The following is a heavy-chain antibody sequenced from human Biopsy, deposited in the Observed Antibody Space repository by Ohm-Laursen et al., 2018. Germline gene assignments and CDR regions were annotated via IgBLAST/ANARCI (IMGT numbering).Heavy chain of an antibody. Sequence: ASVKVSCKASGYSFTSYYMHWVRQAPGQGLEWMGMINPSGSTTSYPQIFQGRVTVTRDTSKSTVYMELSSLRSADTAVYFCARNTGWYGDLYYFGYWGQGTLVTVSS. CDR1: GYSFTSYY. CDR2: INPSGSTT. J-gene: IGHJ4*02. D-gene: IGHD6-19*01. V-gene: IGHV1-46*01. CDR3: ARNTGWYGDLYYFGY.